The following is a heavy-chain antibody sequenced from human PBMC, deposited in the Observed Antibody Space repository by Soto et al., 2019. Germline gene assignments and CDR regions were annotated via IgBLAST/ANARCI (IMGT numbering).Heavy chain of an antibody. CDR3: ASVTGIAAAGFDY. Sequence: ASVKVSCKASGYTFTSYAMHWVRQAPGQRLEWMGWINAGNGNTKYSQKFQGRVTITRDTSAGTAYMELSSLRSEDTAVYYCASVTGIAAAGFDYWGQGSLVTVSS. D-gene: IGHD6-13*01. CDR2: INAGNGNT. CDR1: GYTFTSYA. V-gene: IGHV1-3*01. J-gene: IGHJ4*02.